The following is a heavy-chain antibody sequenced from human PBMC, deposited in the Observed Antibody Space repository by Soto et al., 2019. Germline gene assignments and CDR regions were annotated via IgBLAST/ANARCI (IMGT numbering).Heavy chain of an antibody. CDR1: GFTFSSYS. CDR3: ASGEGGYGDYVRYYGMDV. Sequence: EVQLVESGGGLVKPGGSLRLSCAASGFTFSSYSMNWVRQAPGKGLEWVSSISSSSSYIYYADSVKGRFTISRDNAKNSLYLQMNSLRAEDTAVYYCASGEGGYGDYVRYYGMDVWGQGTTVTVSS. V-gene: IGHV3-21*01. D-gene: IGHD4-17*01. CDR2: ISSSSSYI. J-gene: IGHJ6*02.